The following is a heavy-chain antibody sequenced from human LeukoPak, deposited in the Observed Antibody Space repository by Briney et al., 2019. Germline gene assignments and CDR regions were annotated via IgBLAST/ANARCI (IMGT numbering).Heavy chain of an antibody. CDR3: ARQGSYYPADFDY. J-gene: IGHJ4*02. D-gene: IGHD3-22*01. CDR2: ISSSSSYI. Sequence: GGSLRLSCAASGFTFSSYSMNWVRQAPGKGPEWVSSISSSSSYIYYADSVKGRFTISRDNAKNSLYLQMNSLRAEDTAVYYCARQGSYYPADFDYWGQGTLVTVSS. V-gene: IGHV3-21*01. CDR1: GFTFSSYS.